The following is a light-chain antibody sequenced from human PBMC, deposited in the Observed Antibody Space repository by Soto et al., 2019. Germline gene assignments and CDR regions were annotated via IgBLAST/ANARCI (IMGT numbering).Light chain of an antibody. V-gene: IGKV3-15*01. CDR3: QQYSNWPPIT. CDR2: DTS. CDR1: QGIGDT. Sequence: EVVMRQSPATLSVSPGQGATLSCRASQGIGDTLAWYQHKPGQTPRLLIYDTSTRATGVPTRFSGSGSGTEFTLPISSLLSEDFAVYYCQQYSNWPPITFGQGTRLEIK. J-gene: IGKJ5*01.